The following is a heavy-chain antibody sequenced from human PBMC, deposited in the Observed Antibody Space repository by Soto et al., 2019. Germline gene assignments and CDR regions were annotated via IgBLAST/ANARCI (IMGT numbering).Heavy chain of an antibody. D-gene: IGHD6-6*01. CDR2: ISYDGSNK. Sequence: GSLRLSCAASGFTFSSYAMHWVRQAPGKGLEWVAVISYDGSNKYYADSVKGRFTISRDNSKNTLYLQMNSLRAEDTAEYYCAKEVAARPGDYFDYWGQGTLVTVSS. V-gene: IGHV3-30-3*01. CDR1: GFTFSSYA. CDR3: AKEVAARPGDYFDY. J-gene: IGHJ4*02.